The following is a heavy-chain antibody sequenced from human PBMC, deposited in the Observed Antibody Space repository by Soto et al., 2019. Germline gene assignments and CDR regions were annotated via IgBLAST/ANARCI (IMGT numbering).Heavy chain of an antibody. CDR2: ISDSGST. D-gene: IGHD2-2*01. J-gene: IGHJ6*03. CDR1: GFTFSTYA. V-gene: IGHV3-23*01. CDR3: AKDREEYQLPRGDYYYYMDV. Sequence: GGSLRLSCTASGFTFSTYAMSWVRPAPGKGLEWVSTISDSGSTYYADSVKGRITISRDNSKNTLYLQMNSLRADDTAVYYCAKDREEYQLPRGDYYYYMDVWGKGTTVTVSS.